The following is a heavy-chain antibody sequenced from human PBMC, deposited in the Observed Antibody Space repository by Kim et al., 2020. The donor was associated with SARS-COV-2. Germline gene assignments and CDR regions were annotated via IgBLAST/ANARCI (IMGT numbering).Heavy chain of an antibody. D-gene: IGHD2-2*01. Sequence: GGSLRLSCEASGFTFSSYGMNWVRQAPGKGLESVSYISGSSSVIYYADSVKGRFAISRDNAKNSLDLQMSSLRAEDTALYYCTRYRSTQGFDIWGQGTMVTVSS. CDR2: ISGSSSVI. J-gene: IGHJ3*02. CDR1: GFTFSSYG. V-gene: IGHV3-48*04. CDR3: TRYRSTQGFDI.